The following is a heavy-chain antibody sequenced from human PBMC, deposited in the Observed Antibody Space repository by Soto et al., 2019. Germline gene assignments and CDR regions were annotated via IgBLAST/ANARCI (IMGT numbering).Heavy chain of an antibody. CDR3: VARYYYGSGSYPYYYYGMDV. CDR1: GGTFSSYT. V-gene: IGHV1-69*02. J-gene: IGHJ6*02. Sequence: SVKVSCKASGGTFSSYTISWVRQAPGQGLEWMGRIIPILGIANYAQKFQGRVTITADKSTSTAYMELSSLRSEDTAVYYCVARYYYGSGSYPYYYYGMDVWGQGTTVTVSS. D-gene: IGHD3-10*01. CDR2: IIPILGIA.